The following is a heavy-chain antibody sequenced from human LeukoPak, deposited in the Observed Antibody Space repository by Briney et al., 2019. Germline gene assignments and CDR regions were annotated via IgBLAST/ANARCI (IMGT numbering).Heavy chain of an antibody. J-gene: IGHJ4*02. CDR3: ARDIPAGLWFGEHSYFDY. CDR1: GGSISSSNW. V-gene: IGHV4-4*02. D-gene: IGHD3-10*01. Sequence: RASGTLSLTCAVSGGSISSSNWWSWVRQPPGKGLEWIGEIYHSGSTNYNPSLKSRVTISVDKSKNQFSLKLSSVTAADTAVYYCARDIPAGLWFGEHSYFDYWGQGTLVTVSS. CDR2: IYHSGST.